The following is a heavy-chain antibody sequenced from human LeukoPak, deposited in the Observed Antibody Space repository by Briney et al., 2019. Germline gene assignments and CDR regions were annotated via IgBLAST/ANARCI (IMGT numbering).Heavy chain of an antibody. CDR2: INPDSGDT. CDR3: ARVRLSGNYYDY. Sequence: ASVTVSCKASGYTFTGYYMHWVRQAPGQGLEWMGWINPDSGDTNYAQKFQGWVTMTRDTSINTAYMELSRLRSDDTAVYYCARVRLSGNYYDYWGQGTLVTVAS. CDR1: GYTFTGYY. D-gene: IGHD3-3*01. J-gene: IGHJ4*02. V-gene: IGHV1-2*04.